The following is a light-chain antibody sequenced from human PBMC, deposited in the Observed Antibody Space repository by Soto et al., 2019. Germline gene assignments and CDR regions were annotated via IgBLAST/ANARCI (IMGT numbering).Light chain of an antibody. Sequence: EIVLTQSPGTLSLSPGERATLSCRASQIVSSTYLAWFQQKPGQAPRLLIYGASTRATGIPDRFSGSGSGTDSTLTISGLEPEDFALYYCQQYGSSLFTFGPGTKVDFK. CDR1: QIVSSTY. CDR2: GAS. V-gene: IGKV3-20*01. J-gene: IGKJ3*01. CDR3: QQYGSSLFT.